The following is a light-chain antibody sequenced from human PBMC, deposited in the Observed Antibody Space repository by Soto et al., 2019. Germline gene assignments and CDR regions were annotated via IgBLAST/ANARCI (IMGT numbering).Light chain of an antibody. CDR2: DAS. CDR3: HQRSNWPQS. CDR1: QSVSSL. J-gene: IGKJ3*01. Sequence: EIVLTQSPATRSLSPGERATLSCRASQSVSSLLAWYQQKPGQAPRLLIYDASNRATGIPARFSGSGSGTDFTLTISSLEPEDFAIYYCHQRSNWPQSFGPGTTVDI. V-gene: IGKV3-11*01.